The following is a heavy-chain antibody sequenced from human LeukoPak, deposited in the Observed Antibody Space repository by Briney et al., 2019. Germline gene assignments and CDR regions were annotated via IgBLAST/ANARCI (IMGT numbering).Heavy chain of an antibody. J-gene: IGHJ4*02. V-gene: IGHV3-7*01. CDR3: VRDSPGYGAYDFD. Sequence: GGSLRLSCAASGFTFSSYWMSWVRQAPGNGLEWVANIKEDGSAKYYVDSVKGRFTISRDNAKNSLYLQMNNLSAEDTAVYYCVRDSPGYGAYDFDWGQGTLVTVSS. CDR2: IKEDGSAK. CDR1: GFTFSSYW. D-gene: IGHD5-12*01.